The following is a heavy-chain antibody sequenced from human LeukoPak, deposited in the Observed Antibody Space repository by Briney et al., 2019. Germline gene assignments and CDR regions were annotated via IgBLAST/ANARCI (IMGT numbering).Heavy chain of an antibody. CDR3: ARSAHAGTYFWFDY. J-gene: IGHJ4*02. CDR2: VYSGATT. Sequence: GGSLRLSCAASGFTVSSNYMSWVRQAPGKGLEWGSVVYSGATTYYADSVKGRFTIFRDNPKNTLYLQMNSLRAEDTAVYYCARSAHAGTYFWFDYWGQGTLVTVSS. D-gene: IGHD1-26*01. V-gene: IGHV3-53*01. CDR1: GFTVSSNY.